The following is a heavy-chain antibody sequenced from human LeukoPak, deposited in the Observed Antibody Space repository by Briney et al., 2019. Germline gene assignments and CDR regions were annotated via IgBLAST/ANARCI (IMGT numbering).Heavy chain of an antibody. D-gene: IGHD3-22*01. J-gene: IGHJ6*04. Sequence: GGSLRLSCAASGFTFSSYWMHWVRQAPGKGLVWVSRINSDGSSTSYADSVKGRFTISRDNAKNTLYLQMNSLRAEDTAVYYCARGSRGYYDSSGDYHLGMDVWGKGTTVTISS. CDR3: ARGSRGYYDSSGDYHLGMDV. V-gene: IGHV3-74*01. CDR1: GFTFSSYW. CDR2: INSDGSST.